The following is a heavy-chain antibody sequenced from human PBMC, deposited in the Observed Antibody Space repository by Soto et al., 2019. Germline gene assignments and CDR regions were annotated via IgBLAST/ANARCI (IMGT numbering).Heavy chain of an antibody. D-gene: IGHD1-1*01. CDR2: MSFDGSNK. CDR3: AKEFGWELQLSHPYYNSGMDV. Sequence: QVQLVESGGGVVQPGRSLRLSCAASGFTFRSYGMHWVRQAPGKGLEWVALMSFDGSNKYYADSVRGRFTISSDNSKSRLYLQTDILRPEDTAVYYCAKEFGWELQLSHPYYNSGMDVWGQGTTVTVSS. CDR1: GFTFRSYG. J-gene: IGHJ6*02. V-gene: IGHV3-30*18.